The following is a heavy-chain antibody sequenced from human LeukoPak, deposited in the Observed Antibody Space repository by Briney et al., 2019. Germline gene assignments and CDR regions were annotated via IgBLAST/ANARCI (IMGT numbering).Heavy chain of an antibody. D-gene: IGHD3-10*01. CDR3: ARLGYYYGSGSYYRFDP. J-gene: IGHJ5*02. V-gene: IGHV4-39*07. CDR2: IYYSGST. Sequence: SETLSLTCTVSGGSISSSSYYWGWIRQPPGKGLEWIGSIYYSGSTNYNPSLKSRVTISVDTSKNQFSLKLSSVTAADTAVYYCARLGYYYGSGSYYRFDPWGQGTLVTVSS. CDR1: GGSISSSSYY.